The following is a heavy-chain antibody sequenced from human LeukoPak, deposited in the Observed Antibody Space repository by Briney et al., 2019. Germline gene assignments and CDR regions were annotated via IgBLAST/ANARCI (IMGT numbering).Heavy chain of an antibody. CDR3: ARDKGPYWYFDL. J-gene: IGHJ2*01. CDR1: DGFITSYY. V-gene: IGHV4-59*01. Sequence: SETLSLTCTVSDGFITSYYWNWIRQPPGKGLEWIGNIYNSGSTDYNPSLKSRVTISVNTSKNQISLKLNSVTAADTAVYYCARDKGPYWYFDLWGRGTLVTVPS. CDR2: IYNSGST.